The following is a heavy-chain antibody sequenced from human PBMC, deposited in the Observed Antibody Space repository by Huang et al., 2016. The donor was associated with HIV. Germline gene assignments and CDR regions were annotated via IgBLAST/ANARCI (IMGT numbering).Heavy chain of an antibody. CDR1: GGTFSSYA. Sequence: QVQLVQSGAEVKKPGSSVRVSCEASGGTFSSYAIKWVRQAPGQGLEWMGGIIPILGTPNDAQKFQGRVTITADESTSTAYMELSSLRSDDTAVYYCARDRKYDNAWYWFDPWGQGTLVTVSS. D-gene: IGHD1-1*01. J-gene: IGHJ5*02. CDR3: ARDRKYDNAWYWFDP. V-gene: IGHV1-69*01. CDR2: IIPILGTP.